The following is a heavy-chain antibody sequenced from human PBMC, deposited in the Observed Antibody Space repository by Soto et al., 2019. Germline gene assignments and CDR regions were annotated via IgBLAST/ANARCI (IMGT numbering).Heavy chain of an antibody. J-gene: IGHJ5*02. Sequence: SETLSLTCTVSGASISGFYWSWIRKSAGKGLEWIGRIYATGTTDYNPSLKSRVMMSVDTSKKQFSLKLRSVTAADTAVYYCVRLGTKTLRDWIDPWGQGISVTVSS. CDR2: IYATGTT. D-gene: IGHD1-1*01. V-gene: IGHV4-4*07. CDR3: VRLGTKTLRDWIDP. CDR1: GASISGFY.